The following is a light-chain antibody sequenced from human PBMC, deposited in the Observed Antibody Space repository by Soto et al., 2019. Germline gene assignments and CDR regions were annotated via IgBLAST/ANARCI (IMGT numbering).Light chain of an antibody. CDR3: PHYNSLSS. J-gene: IGKJ3*01. CDR1: QSISSY. CDR2: DAS. Sequence: DIQMTQSPSTLSASVGDRVTITCRASQSISSYLAWYQQKPGEAPKLLIYDASSLQSGVPSRFSGSGSGTEFSLSISSLQPDDFATYNCPHYNSLSSFGPGTKVDIK. V-gene: IGKV1-5*01.